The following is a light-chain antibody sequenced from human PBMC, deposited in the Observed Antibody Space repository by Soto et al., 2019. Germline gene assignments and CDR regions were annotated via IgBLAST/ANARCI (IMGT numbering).Light chain of an antibody. J-gene: IGKJ2*01. V-gene: IGKV3-11*01. CDR1: QSVSSK. CDR3: QARTGWLLYP. Sequence: VRTQYPATLSVSPGEGATVSCRASQSVSSKLAGYQQKPGQAPRLLIYDASKRASGFPARFSGSGSGTDFTLTIRRLDPEDFAFYYCQARTGWLLYPFGQGGKLAIK. CDR2: DAS.